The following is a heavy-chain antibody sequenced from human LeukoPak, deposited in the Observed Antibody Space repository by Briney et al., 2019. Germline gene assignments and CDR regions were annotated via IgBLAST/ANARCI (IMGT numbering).Heavy chain of an antibody. CDR1: GYSISNGYY. CDR3: ARHGGHSGFDPYDF. V-gene: IGHV4-38-2*01. D-gene: IGHD5-12*01. Sequence: PSETLSLTCAVSGYSISNGYYWAWIRQPPGKGLEWIGSIYHSGSTYYKPSLKSRVTISVDTSKNQSSLNVNSVTATDTAVYYCARHGGHSGFDPYDFWGQGTLVTVSS. J-gene: IGHJ4*02. CDR2: IYHSGST.